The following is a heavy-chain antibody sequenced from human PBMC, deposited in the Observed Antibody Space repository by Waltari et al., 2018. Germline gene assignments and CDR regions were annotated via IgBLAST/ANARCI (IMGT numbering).Heavy chain of an antibody. Sequence: QVQLVQSGAEVKKPGASVKVSCKVSGYTLTELSMHWVRQAPGKGLEWMGGFDPEDGETIYAQKFQGRVTMTEDTSTDTAYMELSSLRSEDTAVYYCAIVRSGYYGSHDAFDIWGQGTMVTVSS. CDR2: FDPEDGET. CDR1: GYTLTELS. V-gene: IGHV1-24*01. CDR3: AIVRSGYYGSHDAFDI. D-gene: IGHD3-22*01. J-gene: IGHJ3*02.